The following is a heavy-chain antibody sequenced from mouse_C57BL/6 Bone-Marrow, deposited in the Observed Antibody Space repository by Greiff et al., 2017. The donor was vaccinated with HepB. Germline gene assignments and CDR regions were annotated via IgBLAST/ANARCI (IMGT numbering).Heavy chain of an antibody. CDR1: GYSITSGYY. Sequence: DVKLQESGPGLVKPSQSLSLTCSVTGYSITSGYYWNWIRQFPGNKLEWMGYISYDGSNNYNPSLKNRISITRDTSKNQFFLKLNSVTTEDTATYYCARSSYWYFDVWGTGTTVTVSS. J-gene: IGHJ1*03. D-gene: IGHD1-1*01. V-gene: IGHV3-6*01. CDR3: ARSSYWYFDV. CDR2: ISYDGSN.